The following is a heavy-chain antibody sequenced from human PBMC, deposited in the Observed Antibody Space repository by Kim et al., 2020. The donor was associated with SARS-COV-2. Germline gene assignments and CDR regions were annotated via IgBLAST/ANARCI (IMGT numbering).Heavy chain of an antibody. CDR2: YAN. V-gene: IGHV3-73*01. D-gene: IGHD2-8*01. CDR3: ARSEAGVFY. Sequence: YANAYAASVKGRFTISRDDSKNTAYLEMNSLKTEDTAVYYCARSEAGVFYWGQGTLVTVSS. J-gene: IGHJ4*02.